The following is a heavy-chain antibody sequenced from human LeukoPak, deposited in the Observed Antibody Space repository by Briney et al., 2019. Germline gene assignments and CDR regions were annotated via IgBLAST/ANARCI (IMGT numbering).Heavy chain of an antibody. Sequence: GGSLRLSCAASGFTFSSYSMNWVRQAPGKGLEWVSSISSSSSYIYYADSVKGRFTISRDNAKNSLYLQMNSLRAKDTAVYHCARVSSMGAVYYFDYWGQGTLVTVSS. CDR1: GFTFSSYS. CDR3: ARVSSMGAVYYFDY. J-gene: IGHJ4*02. D-gene: IGHD1-26*01. V-gene: IGHV3-21*01. CDR2: ISSSSSYI.